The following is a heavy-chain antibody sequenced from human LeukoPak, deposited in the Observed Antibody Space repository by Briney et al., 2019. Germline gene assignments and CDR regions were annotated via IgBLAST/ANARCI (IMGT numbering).Heavy chain of an antibody. CDR2: IYPGDSDT. J-gene: IGHJ4*02. CDR1: GYSFTSYW. D-gene: IGHD6-19*01. Sequence: GEALEISWKGSGYSFTSYWIGWGRQMPGEGLEGRGIIYPGDSDTRYSPSFQGQVTISADKSISTPYLQLSSLKASDTAMYYCARRRSDIAVGHFDYWGQGTLVTVSS. CDR3: ARRRSDIAVGHFDY. V-gene: IGHV5-51*01.